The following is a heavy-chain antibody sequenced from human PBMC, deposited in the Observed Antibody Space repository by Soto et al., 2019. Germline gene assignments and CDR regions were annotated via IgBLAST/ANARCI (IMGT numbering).Heavy chain of an antibody. J-gene: IGHJ6*02. CDR1: GGSFSGYY. CDR3: ARATSGRNDDPHYHYYGMDV. D-gene: IGHD1-1*01. Sequence: SETLSLTCAVYGGSFSGYYWSWIRQPPGKGLEWIGEINHSGSTNYNPSLKSRVTISVDTSKNQFSLKLSSVTAADTAVYYCARATSGRNDDPHYHYYGMDVWGQGTTVTVSS. CDR2: INHSGST. V-gene: IGHV4-34*01.